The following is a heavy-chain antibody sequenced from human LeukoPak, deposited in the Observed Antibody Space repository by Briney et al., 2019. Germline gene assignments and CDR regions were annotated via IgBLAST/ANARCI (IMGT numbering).Heavy chain of an antibody. CDR1: GYTFTVNY. J-gene: IGHJ4*02. CDR2: INPNSGGT. Sequence: VASVKVSCKASGYTFTVNYMHWVRQAPGQGLEWMGWINPNSGGTNYAQKFQGRVTMTRDTSMSTAYMELVSLKSEHTGGYYCAKGLIVGAHCLDYWGQGTLVTVSS. CDR3: AKGLIVGAHCLDY. D-gene: IGHD1-26*01. V-gene: IGHV1-2*02.